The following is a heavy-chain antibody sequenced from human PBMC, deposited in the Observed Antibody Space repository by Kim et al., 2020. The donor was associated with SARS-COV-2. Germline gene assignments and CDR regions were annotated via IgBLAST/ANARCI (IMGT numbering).Heavy chain of an antibody. V-gene: IGHV3-23*01. D-gene: IGHD2-2*01. Sequence: GVSLRLSCAASGFTFSSYAMSWVRQAPGKGPEWVSAISGSGGSTYYADSVKGRFTISRDNSKNTLYLQMNSLRAEDTAVYYCAKSRGSAVYYYYYGMDVWGQGTTVTVSS. CDR2: ISGSGGST. CDR1: GFTFSSYA. J-gene: IGHJ6*02. CDR3: AKSRGSAVYYYYYGMDV.